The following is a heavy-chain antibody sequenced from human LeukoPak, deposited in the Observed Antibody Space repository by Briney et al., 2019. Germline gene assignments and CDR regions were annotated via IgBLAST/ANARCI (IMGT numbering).Heavy chain of an antibody. Sequence: SETLSLTCTVSGGSISSHYWTWIRQPPGKGLEWIGYIYYSGSTNYNPSLRSRVTISVDTSKNQFSLMLNSVTAADTAVYYCARGWPHDYDILTGPRDYFDYWGQGTLVTVSS. CDR2: IYYSGST. CDR3: ARGWPHDYDILTGPRDYFDY. V-gene: IGHV4-59*11. CDR1: GGSISSHY. D-gene: IGHD3-9*01. J-gene: IGHJ4*02.